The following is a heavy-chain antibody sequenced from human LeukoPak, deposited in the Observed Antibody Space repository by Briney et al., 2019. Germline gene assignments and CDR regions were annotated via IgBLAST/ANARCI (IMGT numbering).Heavy chain of an antibody. CDR3: ARDRSGYCSSTSCYDYTY. J-gene: IGHJ4*02. V-gene: IGHV3-53*01. CDR2: IYSGGST. Sequence: GGSLRLSCAASGFTVSSNYMSWVRQAPGKGLEWVSVIYSGGSTYYADSVKGRFTISRDNSKNTLYLQMNSLRAEDTAVYYCARDRSGYCSSTSCYDYTYWGQGTLVTVSS. CDR1: GFTVSSNY. D-gene: IGHD2-2*03.